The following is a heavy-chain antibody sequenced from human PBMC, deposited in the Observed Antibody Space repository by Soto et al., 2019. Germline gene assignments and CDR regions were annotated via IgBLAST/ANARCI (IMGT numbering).Heavy chain of an antibody. J-gene: IGHJ6*02. V-gene: IGHV3-21*01. Sequence: GGSLRLSCAASGFTFSSYSMNWVRQAPGKGLEWVSSIGSSSSYIYYADSVKGRFTISRDNAKNSLYLQMNSLRAEDTAVYYCARDLGVDYDFWSGYPGHYYYYGMDVWGQGTTVTVSS. CDR3: ARDLGVDYDFWSGYPGHYYYYGMDV. CDR2: IGSSSSYI. CDR1: GFTFSSYS. D-gene: IGHD3-3*01.